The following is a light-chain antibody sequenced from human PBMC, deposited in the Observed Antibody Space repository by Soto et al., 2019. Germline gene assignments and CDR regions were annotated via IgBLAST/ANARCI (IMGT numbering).Light chain of an antibody. J-gene: IGLJ1*01. CDR2: QDN. CDR3: QAWDTSAYV. CDR1: KLGDKY. Sequence: SYELSQPPSVSVSPGQTASITCSGDKLGDKYSSWYQQKPGQSPVLVIYQDNKRPSGIPERFSGSNSGHTATLTISGTQAMDEADYYCQAWDTSAYVFGTGTKVTVL. V-gene: IGLV3-1*01.